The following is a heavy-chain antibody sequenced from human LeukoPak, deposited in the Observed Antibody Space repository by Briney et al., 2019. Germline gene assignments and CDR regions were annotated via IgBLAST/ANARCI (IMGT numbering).Heavy chain of an antibody. CDR3: ARGDGYNYAIISFGY. V-gene: IGHV4-59*01. D-gene: IGHD5-24*01. J-gene: IGHJ4*02. Sequence: SETLSLTCTVSGDSISIYYWNWIRQPPGKGLEWIGYVYYNGATNYNPSLKSRVTISVDTSRNQFSLQLSSVTAADTAVYYGARGDGYNYAIISFGYWGQGTLVTVSS. CDR1: GDSISIYY. CDR2: VYYNGAT.